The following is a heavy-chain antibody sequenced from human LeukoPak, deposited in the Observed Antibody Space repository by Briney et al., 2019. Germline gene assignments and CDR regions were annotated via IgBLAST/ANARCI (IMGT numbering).Heavy chain of an antibody. J-gene: IGHJ3*02. CDR3: AKDLYYGSTGNAFDI. CDR2: ISGSGGST. CDR1: GFTFSDYY. D-gene: IGHD2-2*01. V-gene: IGHV3-23*01. Sequence: PGGSLRLSCAASGFTFSDYYMNWVRQAPGRGLEWVSGISGSGGSTSYADSVKGRFTISRDNSKNTLFLQMNSLRAEDTAVYYCAKDLYYGSTGNAFDIWGQGTMVAVSP.